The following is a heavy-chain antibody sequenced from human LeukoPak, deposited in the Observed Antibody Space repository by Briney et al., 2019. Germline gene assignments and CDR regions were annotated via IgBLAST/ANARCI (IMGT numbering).Heavy chain of an antibody. CDR1: GFTFSSYG. V-gene: IGHV3-33*01. CDR3: ARELPQVVKYHFDS. J-gene: IGHJ4*02. Sequence: GGSLRLSCAASGFTFSSYGMHWVRQAPGKGLEWVAVIWFDGSDRYYADSVKGRFTITRDNSKSTLYLQMNSLSAEDTAVYYCARELPQVVKYHFDSWGQGTLVTVSS. CDR2: IWFDGSDR. D-gene: IGHD3-22*01.